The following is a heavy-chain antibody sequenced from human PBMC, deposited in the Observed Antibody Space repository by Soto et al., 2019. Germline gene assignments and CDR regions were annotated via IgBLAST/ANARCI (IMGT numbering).Heavy chain of an antibody. CDR1: GFAFYSYN. D-gene: IGHD4-4*01. CDR2: ISGSGIDI. CDR3: AREGVTNYTDYSFDL. Sequence: PGGSLRLSCAASGFAFYSYNRNWGRHSPGRGLEWVSSISGSGIDIHFTDSVKGRFTISRDNAKTSLYLQMDSLRPEDTAIYYCAREGVTNYTDYSFDLCRHGALVTVSS. V-gene: IGHV3-21*01. J-gene: IGHJ4*01.